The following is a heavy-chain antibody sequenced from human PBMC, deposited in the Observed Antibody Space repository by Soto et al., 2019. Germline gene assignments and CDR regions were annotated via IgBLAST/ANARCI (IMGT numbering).Heavy chain of an antibody. CDR3: ARTRSFTLGFYYDGMDV. J-gene: IGHJ6*01. CDR1: GYSFPRYC. Sequence: GECLKTSCQGPGYSFPRYCIGWVPQMPGKDLEWMGIIYPGDSDTRYSPSFQGQVTISADKSLRTAYLQWTGLKASDTALYYCARTRSFTLGFYYDGMDVWGQGTTVTVSS. D-gene: IGHD6-6*01. CDR2: IYPGDSDT. V-gene: IGHV5-51*01.